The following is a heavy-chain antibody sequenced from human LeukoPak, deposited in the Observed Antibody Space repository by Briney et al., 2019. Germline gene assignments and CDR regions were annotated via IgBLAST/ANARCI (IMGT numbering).Heavy chain of an antibody. D-gene: IGHD2-2*02. J-gene: IGHJ3*02. CDR3: AREVPAAIPDAFDI. V-gene: IGHV3-21*01. CDR1: GFTFSSYA. Sequence: GGSLRLSRAASGFTFSSYAMSWVRQAPGKGLEWVSSISSSSSYIYYADSVKGRFTISRDNAKNSLYLQMNSLRAEDTAVYYCAREVPAAIPDAFDIWGQGTMVAVSS. CDR2: ISSSSSYI.